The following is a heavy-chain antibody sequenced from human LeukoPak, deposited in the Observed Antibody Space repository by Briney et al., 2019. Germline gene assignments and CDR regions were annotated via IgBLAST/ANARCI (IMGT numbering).Heavy chain of an antibody. CDR2: INPNSGGT. D-gene: IGHD2-2*02. Sequence: GASVKVSCKASGYTFTGYYMHWVRQAPGQGLEWMGWINPNSGGTNYAQKFQGRVTMTRDTSISTAYMELSRLRSDATAVYYCARVGYCSSTSCYTYDYWGQGTLVTVSS. J-gene: IGHJ4*02. CDR1: GYTFTGYY. V-gene: IGHV1-2*02. CDR3: ARVGYCSSTSCYTYDY.